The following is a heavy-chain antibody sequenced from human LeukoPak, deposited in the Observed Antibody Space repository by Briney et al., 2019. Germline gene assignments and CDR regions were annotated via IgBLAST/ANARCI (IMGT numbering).Heavy chain of an antibody. V-gene: IGHV3-21*01. CDR2: ISSSSSYI. J-gene: IGHJ6*03. D-gene: IGHD5-18*01. Sequence: PGGSLRLSCAASGFTFSSYSMNWVRQAPGKGLEWVSSISSSSSYIYYADSVKGRFTISRDNAKNSLYLQMNSLRAEDTAVYYCARARARYGYGHYYYYMDVWGKGTTVTISS. CDR1: GFTFSSYS. CDR3: ARARARYGYGHYYYYMDV.